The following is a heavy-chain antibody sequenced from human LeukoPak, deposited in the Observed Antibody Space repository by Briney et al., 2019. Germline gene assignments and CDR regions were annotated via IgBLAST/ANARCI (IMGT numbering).Heavy chain of an antibody. CDR2: IYTSGST. CDR3: ARESDYYDSSGYYYFDY. V-gene: IGHV4-4*07. J-gene: IGHJ4*02. CDR1: GVSISSYY. Sequence: SETLSLTCTVSGVSISSYYWSWIRQPAGKGLEWVGRIYTSGSTNYNPSLKSRVTMSVDTSKNQFSLKLSSVTAADTAVYYCARESDYYDSSGYYYFDYWGQGTLVTVSS. D-gene: IGHD3-22*01.